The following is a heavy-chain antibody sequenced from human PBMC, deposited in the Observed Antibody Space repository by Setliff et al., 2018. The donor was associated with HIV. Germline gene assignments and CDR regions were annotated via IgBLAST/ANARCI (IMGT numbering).Heavy chain of an antibody. CDR1: GFTFSDYY. CDR3: AKHECSGGCYYYMDV. J-gene: IGHJ6*03. V-gene: IGHV3-11*03. Sequence: PGGSLRLSCAASGFTFSDYYMSWIRQAPGKGLEWVSYISSNSRTDYVDSVKGRFTISRDKSKNTLYLQLNSLRAEDKAVYYCAKHECSGGCYYYMDVWGKGIMVTVSS. D-gene: IGHD2-15*01. CDR2: ISSNSRT.